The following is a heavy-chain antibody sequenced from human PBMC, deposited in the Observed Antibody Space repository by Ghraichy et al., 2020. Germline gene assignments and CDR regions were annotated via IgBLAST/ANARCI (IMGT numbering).Heavy chain of an antibody. CDR3: ARLARLAVAGPNYYHAMDV. Sequence: GSLSLTCTVPSGSISSYYWSWVRQPPGKGLEWVGYIHYSGSTNYNPSLKSRVTISIDTSENQFSLRLSSVTAADTAVYYCARLARLAVAGPNYYHAMDVWGQGTTVTVSS. J-gene: IGHJ6*02. CDR2: IHYSGST. CDR1: SGSISSYY. D-gene: IGHD6-19*01. V-gene: IGHV4-59*01.